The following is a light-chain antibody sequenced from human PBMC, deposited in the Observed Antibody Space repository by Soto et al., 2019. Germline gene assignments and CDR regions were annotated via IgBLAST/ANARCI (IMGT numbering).Light chain of an antibody. J-gene: IGLJ1*01. CDR3: EAWDDSLNAL. Sequence: VLTQPPALSATPGQRFNISCSGTFFNIGDNALNWYQHLPGASPKLLIYFNDQRPSGVPDRFSGSKSGTSALLAISGLQSQDEADYYCEAWDDSLNALFGTGTKV. V-gene: IGLV1-44*01. CDR1: FFNIGDNA. CDR2: FND.